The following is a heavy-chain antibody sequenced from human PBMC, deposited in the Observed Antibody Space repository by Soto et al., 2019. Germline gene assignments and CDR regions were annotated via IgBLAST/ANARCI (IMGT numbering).Heavy chain of an antibody. CDR3: ARDVDTFNNWFDP. CDR1: GYTFTAYY. Sequence: GASVKVSCKASGYTFTAYYIHWVRQAPGQGLEWMGRINPNSGGTNYAQKFQDWVTMTRDTSISTAYMELSRLKYDDTAVYYCARDVDTFNNWFDPWGQGTLVTISS. J-gene: IGHJ5*02. CDR2: INPNSGGT. V-gene: IGHV1-2*04. D-gene: IGHD5-18*01.